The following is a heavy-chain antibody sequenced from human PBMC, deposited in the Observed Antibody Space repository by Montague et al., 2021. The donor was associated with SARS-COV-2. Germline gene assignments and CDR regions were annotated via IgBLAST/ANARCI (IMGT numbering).Heavy chain of an antibody. Sequence: SETLSLTYTVSNGSINNYYLSWVRQPPGKRLEWIGYIYYRGSTNYNPSLESRVTMSIDTSKNQFSLKLRSVTAADTAVYFCAREGLHNWFDPWGQGTLVIVSS. CDR2: IYYRGST. CDR1: NGSINNYY. V-gene: IGHV4-59*01. J-gene: IGHJ5*02. CDR3: AREGLHNWFDP.